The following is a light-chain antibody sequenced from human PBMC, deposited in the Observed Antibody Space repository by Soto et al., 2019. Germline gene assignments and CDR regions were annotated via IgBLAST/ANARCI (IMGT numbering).Light chain of an antibody. J-gene: IGLJ1*01. CDR2: RNN. Sequence: QSVLTQPPSSSGTPGQRVSISCSGSSYNIGNHYVFWYQHLPGTAPRLLIFRNNQRPSGVPDRFSGSGSGTSASLAISGLRSEDEGDYYCATWDEDLRGYVFGTGTKVTVL. CDR1: SYNIGNHY. V-gene: IGLV1-47*01. CDR3: ATWDEDLRGYV.